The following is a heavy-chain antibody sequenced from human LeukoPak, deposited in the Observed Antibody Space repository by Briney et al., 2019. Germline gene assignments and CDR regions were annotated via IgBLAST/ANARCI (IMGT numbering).Heavy chain of an antibody. V-gene: IGHV3-30*18. CDR3: AKDRGVGTYYYGMDV. CDR2: ISYDGSNK. J-gene: IGHJ6*04. Sequence: GGSLRLSCAASGFTFSSYGMHWVRQAPGKGLEWVAVISYDGSNKYYADSVKGRITISRDNSKNTLYLQMNSLRAEDTAVYYCAKDRGVGTYYYGMDVGGKGTTVTVSS. CDR1: GFTFSSYG. D-gene: IGHD3-10*01.